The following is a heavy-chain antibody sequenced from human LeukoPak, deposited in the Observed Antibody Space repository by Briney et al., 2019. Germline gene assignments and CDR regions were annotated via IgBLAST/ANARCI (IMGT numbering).Heavy chain of an antibody. Sequence: GGSLRLSCAASGFTSSNNGIHWVRQAPGKGLEWVAVISSDGSYKYYADSVKGRFTISRDNSKNTLYLQMNSLRAGDTALYYCAKDRGSFFATGIDFWGQGTLVTVSS. J-gene: IGHJ4*02. V-gene: IGHV3-30*18. CDR1: GFTSSNNG. CDR3: AKDRGSFFATGIDF. D-gene: IGHD1-26*01. CDR2: ISSDGSYK.